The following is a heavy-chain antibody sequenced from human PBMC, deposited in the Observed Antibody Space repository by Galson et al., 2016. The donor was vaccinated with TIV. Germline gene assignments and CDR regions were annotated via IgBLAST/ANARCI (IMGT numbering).Heavy chain of an antibody. J-gene: IGHJ4*02. CDR3: ARDLDSAVTAPFDY. CDR2: INPDSGDT. V-gene: IGHV1-2*02. Sequence: SVKVSCKASGYTFTGYYMHWVRQAPGQGLEWMGWINPDSGDTNYSQKFQDRVTMTRDTAISTAYMELSRLRSDDTAIYYCARDLDSAVTAPFDYWGQGTLVTVSS. CDR1: GYTFTGYY. D-gene: IGHD2-21*02.